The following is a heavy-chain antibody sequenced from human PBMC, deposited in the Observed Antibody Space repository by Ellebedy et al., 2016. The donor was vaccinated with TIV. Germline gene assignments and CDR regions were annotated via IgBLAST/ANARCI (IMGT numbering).Heavy chain of an antibody. CDR1: GFTFSSFG. CDR3: AKAQLGVGQYFYYAMDV. CDR2: LSYDGSHK. D-gene: IGHD3-16*01. V-gene: IGHV3-30*18. Sequence: PGGSLRLSCAASGFTFSSFGMRWVRQAPGKGLEWVAGLSYDGSHKYYVDSEKDRFTISRDNSKNTLYLQMTGLRVEETAVYYCAKAQLGVGQYFYYAMDVWGQGTTVIVSS. J-gene: IGHJ6*02.